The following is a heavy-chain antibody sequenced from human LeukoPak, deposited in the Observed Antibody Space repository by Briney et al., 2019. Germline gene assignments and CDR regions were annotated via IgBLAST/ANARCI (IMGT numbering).Heavy chain of an antibody. CDR2: ISTSSRYI. Sequence: GGSLRLFCAASGFTLSNYDMNWVRQAPGKGLEWVSSISTSSRYIYYKDSVRGRFTISRDDDKNSLYLEMNSLRAEDTAVYYCARADCSSSTCYLRRSWFDPWGQGTLVTVSS. J-gene: IGHJ5*02. CDR1: GFTLSNYD. V-gene: IGHV3-21*01. CDR3: ARADCSSSTCYLRRSWFDP. D-gene: IGHD2-2*01.